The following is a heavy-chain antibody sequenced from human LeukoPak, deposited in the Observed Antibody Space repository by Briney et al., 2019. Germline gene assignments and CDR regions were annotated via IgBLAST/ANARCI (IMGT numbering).Heavy chain of an antibody. J-gene: IGHJ4*02. CDR1: GFTFSDYT. D-gene: IGHD2-15*01. CDR3: ARLGYCSGGSCYKSYGENDY. CDR2: ISSNSAYV. Sequence: GGSLRLSCAASGFTFSDYTMNWVRQAPGKGLEWVSSISSNSAYVYYADSVKGRFTISRDNAKNSLSLQMNSLRAEDTAVYYCARLGYCSGGSCYKSYGENDYWGQGTLVTVSS. V-gene: IGHV3-21*01.